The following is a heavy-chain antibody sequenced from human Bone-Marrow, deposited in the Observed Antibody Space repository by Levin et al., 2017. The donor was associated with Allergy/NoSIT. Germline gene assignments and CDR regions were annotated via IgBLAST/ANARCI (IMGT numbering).Heavy chain of an antibody. J-gene: IGHJ2*01. CDR2: IYDSGST. Sequence: PSETLSLTCTVSGGSISGYYWSWIRQPPGKGLEWIAYIYDSGSTNYNPSLKSRVTISVDTSKNQFSLKLSSVTAADTAVYYCARQYYGSGSYQRYFDLWGRGTLVTVSS. V-gene: IGHV4-59*01. D-gene: IGHD3-10*01. CDR3: ARQYYGSGSYQRYFDL. CDR1: GGSISGYY.